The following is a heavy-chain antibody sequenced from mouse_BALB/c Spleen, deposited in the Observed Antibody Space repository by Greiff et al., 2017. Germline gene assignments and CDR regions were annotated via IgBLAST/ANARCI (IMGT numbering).Heavy chain of an antibody. D-gene: IGHD1-2*01. Sequence: DVKLVESGGGLVQPGGSLRLSCATSGFTFTDYYMSWVRQPPGKALEWLGFIRNKANGYTTEYSASVKGRFTISRDNSQSILYLQMNTLRAEDSATYYCARDTNGGFAYWGQGTLVTVSA. V-gene: IGHV7-3*02. CDR2: IRNKANGYTT. CDR3: ARDTNGGFAY. J-gene: IGHJ3*01. CDR1: GFTFTDYY.